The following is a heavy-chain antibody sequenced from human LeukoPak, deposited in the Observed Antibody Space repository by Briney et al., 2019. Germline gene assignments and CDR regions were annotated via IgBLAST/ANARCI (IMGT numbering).Heavy chain of an antibody. V-gene: IGHV3-73*01. CDR2: IRSKANNYAT. Sequence: QPGRSLRLSCAASGFTFSSYGMHWVRQASGKGLEWVGRIRSKANNYATAYAAPVRDRFTISRDDSKNTTYLQMNSLKTEDTAVYYCTRQSSGSYGWFGPWGQGTLVTVSS. D-gene: IGHD1-26*01. J-gene: IGHJ5*02. CDR3: TRQSSGSYGWFGP. CDR1: GFTFSSYG.